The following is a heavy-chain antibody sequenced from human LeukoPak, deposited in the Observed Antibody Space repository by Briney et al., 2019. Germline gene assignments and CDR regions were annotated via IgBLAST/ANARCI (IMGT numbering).Heavy chain of an antibody. J-gene: IGHJ3*01. CDR3: ARPEKSGYSPYVFDV. D-gene: IGHD3-3*01. CDR2: ISPSSTIM. V-gene: IGHV3-48*01. Sequence: GGSLRLCCAASGFTFSSYSMNWVRQAPGKGLEWVSYISPSSTIMYYADSVRGRFTISRDNAKNSLYLQMNSLRAEDTAVYYCARPEKSGYSPYVFDVWGRGTMVTVSS. CDR1: GFTFSSYS.